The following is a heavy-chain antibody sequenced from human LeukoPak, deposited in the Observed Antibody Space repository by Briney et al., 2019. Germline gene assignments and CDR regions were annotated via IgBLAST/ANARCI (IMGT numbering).Heavy chain of an antibody. J-gene: IGHJ6*02. V-gene: IGHV3-30*04. Sequence: GRSLRLSCAASGFTFSSYAMHWVRQAPGKGLEWVAVISYDGSNKYYADSVKGRFTISRDNSKNTLYLQMNSLRAEDTAVYYCAKEYGSGSYGRYYYYYGMDVWGQGTTVTVSS. CDR3: AKEYGSGSYGRYYYYYGMDV. D-gene: IGHD3-10*01. CDR2: ISYDGSNK. CDR1: GFTFSSYA.